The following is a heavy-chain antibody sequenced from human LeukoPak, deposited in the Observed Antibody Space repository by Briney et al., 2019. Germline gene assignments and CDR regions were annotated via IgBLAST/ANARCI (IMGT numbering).Heavy chain of an antibody. CDR3: ARHSPADIVVVPAAIARGYMDV. V-gene: IGHV4-4*09. CDR1: GGSISSYY. D-gene: IGHD2-2*01. Sequence: SETLSLTCTVSGGSISSYYWSWIRQPPGKGLEWIGYIYTSGSTNYNPSLKSRVTISVDTSKNQFSLKLSSMTAADTAVYYCARHSPADIVVVPAAIARGYMDVWGKGTTVTVSS. CDR2: IYTSGST. J-gene: IGHJ6*03.